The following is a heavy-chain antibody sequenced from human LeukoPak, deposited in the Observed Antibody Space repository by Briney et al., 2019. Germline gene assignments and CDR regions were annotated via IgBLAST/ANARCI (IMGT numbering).Heavy chain of an antibody. Sequence: HPGGSLRLSCAASGFTFSSYAMSWVRQAPGKGLEWVSAISGSGGSTYYADSVKGRFTISRDNSKNTLYLQMNSLRAEDTAVYYCARDRWLPPLPYYFDYWGQGTLVTVSS. J-gene: IGHJ4*02. CDR2: ISGSGGST. CDR3: ARDRWLPPLPYYFDY. V-gene: IGHV3-23*01. D-gene: IGHD5-24*01. CDR1: GFTFSSYA.